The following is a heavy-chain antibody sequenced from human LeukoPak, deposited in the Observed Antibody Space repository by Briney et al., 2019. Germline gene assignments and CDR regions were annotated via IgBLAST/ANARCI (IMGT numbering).Heavy chain of an antibody. D-gene: IGHD5-18*01. J-gene: IGHJ6*03. CDR1: GFTFSSYA. CDR3: ARNNVDTAMVWDYYYYYYMDV. CDR2: ISYDGSNK. V-gene: IGHV3-30*04. Sequence: GGSLRLSCAASGFTFSSYAMHWVRQAPGKALEWVAVISYDGSNKYYADSVKGRFTISRDNSKNTLYLQMNSLRAEDTAVYYCARNNVDTAMVWDYYYYYYMDVWGKGTTVTVSS.